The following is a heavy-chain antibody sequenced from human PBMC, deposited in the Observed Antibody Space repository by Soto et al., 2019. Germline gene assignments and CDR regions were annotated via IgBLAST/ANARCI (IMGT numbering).Heavy chain of an antibody. CDR2: ISYDGSNK. CDR1: GFTFSSYG. Sequence: GGSLRLSCAASGFTFSSYGMHWVRQAPGKGLEWVAVISYDGSNKYYADSVKGRFTISRDNSKNTLYLQMNSLRAEDTAVYYCAKEFLYYDSSGYYLIPTYGMDVWGQGTTVTVSS. D-gene: IGHD3-22*01. V-gene: IGHV3-30*18. CDR3: AKEFLYYDSSGYYLIPTYGMDV. J-gene: IGHJ6*02.